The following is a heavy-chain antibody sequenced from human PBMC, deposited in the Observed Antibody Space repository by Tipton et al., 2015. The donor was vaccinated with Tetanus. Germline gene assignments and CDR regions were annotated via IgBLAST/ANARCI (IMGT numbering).Heavy chain of an antibody. J-gene: IGHJ3*02. Sequence: SLRLSCAASGFTVVGNYINWVRQAPGKGLEWVANIKTDGSWKNYVASVKGRFTISRDNARNSLYLQMNSLRAEDTAVFYCAREVPGASVALDIWGQGTMVTVSS. CDR3: AREVPGASVALDI. V-gene: IGHV3-7*01. D-gene: IGHD2-2*01. CDR1: GFTVVGNY. CDR2: IKTDGSWK.